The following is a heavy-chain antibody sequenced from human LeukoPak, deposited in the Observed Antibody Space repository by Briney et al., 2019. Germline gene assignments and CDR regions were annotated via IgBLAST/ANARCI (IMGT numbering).Heavy chain of an antibody. V-gene: IGHV3-74*01. CDR2: INGDGTDT. CDR1: GFTFSTYW. J-gene: IGHJ3*02. D-gene: IGHD5-18*01. Sequence: PGGSLRLSCAASGFTFSTYWMHWVRQAPGKGLVWVSRINGDGTDTSYADSVKGRFTISRDNSKNTLDLQMNSLRAEDTAVYYCARDAEPEWIQLWLPAFDIWGQGTMVTASS. CDR3: ARDAEPEWIQLWLPAFDI.